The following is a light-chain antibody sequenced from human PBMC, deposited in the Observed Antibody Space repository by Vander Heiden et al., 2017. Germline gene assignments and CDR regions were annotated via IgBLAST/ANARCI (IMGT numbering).Light chain of an antibody. Sequence: SSELTQDPAVSVALGQTVRITCQGDSLRSYYASWDRQKPGQAPVLVIYGKNNRPSGIPDRFSGSSSGNTASLTITGAQAEDEADYYCNSRDSSGNHLYVFGTGTKVTVL. J-gene: IGLJ1*01. CDR1: SLRSYY. CDR2: GKN. CDR3: NSRDSSGNHLYV. V-gene: IGLV3-19*01.